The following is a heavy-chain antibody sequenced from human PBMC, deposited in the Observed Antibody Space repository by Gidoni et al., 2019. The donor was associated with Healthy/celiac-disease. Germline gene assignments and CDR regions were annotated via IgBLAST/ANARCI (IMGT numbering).Heavy chain of an antibody. V-gene: IGHV4-39*01. CDR1: GGSISSSSYY. D-gene: IGHD6-19*01. CDR3: ARHSLEQWLAPFDY. CDR2: IYYSGGT. J-gene: IGHJ4*02. Sequence: QLQLQESGPGLVKPSATLTLTCTVSGGSISSSSYYWGWIRQPPGKGLECIGSIYYSGGTYYNPALKSRVTISVDTSKNQFSLKLSSVTAADTAVYYCARHSLEQWLAPFDYWGQGTLVTVSS.